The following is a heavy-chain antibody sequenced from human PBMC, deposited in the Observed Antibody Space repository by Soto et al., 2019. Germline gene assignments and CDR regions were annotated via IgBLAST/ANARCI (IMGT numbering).Heavy chain of an antibody. D-gene: IGHD3-22*01. V-gene: IGHV1-8*01. Sequence: QVQLVQSGAEVKKPGASVKVSCKASGYTFTSYDINWVRQATGQGLEWMGWMNPNSGNTGYAQKFQGRVTMTRKTSTSTSYMQLSSLRSEDTAVYYCARAHYYDSSGYYPNFDYWGQGTLVTVSS. J-gene: IGHJ4*02. CDR2: MNPNSGNT. CDR1: GYTFTSYD. CDR3: ARAHYYDSSGYYPNFDY.